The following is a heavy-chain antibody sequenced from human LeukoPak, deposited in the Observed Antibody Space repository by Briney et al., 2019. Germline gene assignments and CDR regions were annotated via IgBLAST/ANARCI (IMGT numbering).Heavy chain of an antibody. CDR3: ARDKGIAVAGKEDYFDY. CDR1: GGTFSSYA. CDR2: IIPILGIA. D-gene: IGHD6-19*01. J-gene: IGHJ4*02. Sequence: ASVKVSCKASGGTFSSYAISWVRQAPGQGLEWMGRIIPILGIANYAQKFQGRVTITADKSTSTAYMELSSLRSEDTAVYYCARDKGIAVAGKEDYFDYWGQGTLVTVSS. V-gene: IGHV1-69*04.